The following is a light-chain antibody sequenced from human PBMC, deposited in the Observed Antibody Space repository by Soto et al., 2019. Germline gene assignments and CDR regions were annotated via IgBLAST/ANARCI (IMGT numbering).Light chain of an antibody. CDR3: QHYNGYPIT. CDR1: QTISIY. Sequence: DIQMTQSPSTLSASVGDRVTITCRASQTISIYLAWYQQKPRRAPKVLIYKTSTLESGVPSRFSGSGSGTEFTLTVSSLQPDDVATYYCQHYNGYPITFGGGTKVEIK. V-gene: IGKV1-5*03. CDR2: KTS. J-gene: IGKJ4*01.